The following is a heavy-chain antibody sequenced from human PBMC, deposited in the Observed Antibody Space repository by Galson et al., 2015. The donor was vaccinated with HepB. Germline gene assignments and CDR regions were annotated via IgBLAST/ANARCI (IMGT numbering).Heavy chain of an antibody. D-gene: IGHD2/OR15-2a*01. CDR1: GFTFSSYT. Sequence: SLRLSCAASGFTFSSYTMNWVRQAPGKGLESVSYISSTGTCTYYADSVKGRFTISRDNAKNSLYLQMNSLRDEDTAVYYCARVYFGSENSSAYWYFDLWGRGALVTVSS. CDR2: ISSTGTCT. CDR3: ARVYFGSENSSAYWYFDL. J-gene: IGHJ2*01. V-gene: IGHV3-21*05.